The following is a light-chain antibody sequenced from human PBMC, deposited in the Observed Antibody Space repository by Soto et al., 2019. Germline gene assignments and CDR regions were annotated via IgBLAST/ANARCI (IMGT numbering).Light chain of an antibody. Sequence: DIQMTQSPSSVSASVGDRVTITCRASQSIMSWLAWYQQKPGKAPKLLIYKASDLDVGVPSRFSGSGSGTEFTLTISSLQPDDVATYYCQQYNAYSPWTFGQGTKVDIK. CDR2: KAS. J-gene: IGKJ1*01. CDR1: QSIMSW. V-gene: IGKV1-5*03. CDR3: QQYNAYSPWT.